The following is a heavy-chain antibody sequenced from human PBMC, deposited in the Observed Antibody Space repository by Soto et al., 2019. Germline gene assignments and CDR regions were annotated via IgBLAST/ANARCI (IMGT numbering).Heavy chain of an antibody. D-gene: IGHD6-19*01. CDR1: GFIVSSSY. CDR3: ARCTGWYGQCYFDC. Sequence: DVQLVEPGGGLIQPGGSLRLSCAASGFIVSSSYMSWVRQAPGTGLEWVSVIYSAGRTYYAASVKGRFTISRDTSKNTLYLKMNSQSAEDTAVYYCARCTGWYGQCYFDCWGQGTLVNGSS. J-gene: IGHJ4*02. CDR2: IYSAGRT. V-gene: IGHV3-53*01.